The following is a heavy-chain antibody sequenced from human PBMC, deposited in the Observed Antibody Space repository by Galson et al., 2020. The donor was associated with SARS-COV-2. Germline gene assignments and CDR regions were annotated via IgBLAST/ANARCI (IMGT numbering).Heavy chain of an antibody. CDR1: GYSISSGYY. CDR3: ARVGDYGDYGAPPGDEYYFDY. J-gene: IGHJ4*02. Sequence: SETLSLTCTVSGYSISSGYYWGWIRQPPGKGLEWIGSIYHSGSTYYNPSLKSRVTISVDTSKNQFSLKLSSVTAADTAVYYCARVGDYGDYGAPPGDEYYFDYWGQGTLVTVSS. D-gene: IGHD4-17*01. CDR2: IYHSGST. V-gene: IGHV4-38-2*02.